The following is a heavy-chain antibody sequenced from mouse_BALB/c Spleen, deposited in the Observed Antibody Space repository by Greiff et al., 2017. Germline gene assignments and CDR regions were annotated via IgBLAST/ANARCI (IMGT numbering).Heavy chain of an antibody. J-gene: IGHJ4*01. CDR1: GYSITSDYA. Sequence: VQLKESGPGLVKPSQSLSLTCTVNGYSITSDYAWNWIRQFPGNKLEWMGYISYSGSTSYNPSLKSRISITRDTSKNQFFLQLNSVTTEDTATYYCARSHRYGTNAMDYWGQGTSVTVSS. CDR2: ISYSGST. D-gene: IGHD2-14*01. CDR3: ARSHRYGTNAMDY. V-gene: IGHV3-2*02.